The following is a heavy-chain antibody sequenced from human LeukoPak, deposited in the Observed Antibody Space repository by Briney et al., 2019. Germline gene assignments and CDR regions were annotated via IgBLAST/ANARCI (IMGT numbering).Heavy chain of an antibody. J-gene: IGHJ4*02. CDR2: ISYDGSNK. V-gene: IGHV3-30*16. D-gene: IGHD3-10*01. Sequence: GGPQRLPCAPSVFTHNRYPMLWAPGAPGRGREGVAVISYDGSNKYYADSVKGRFTISRDNSKNTLYLQMNSLRAEDTAVYYCARDAYGSGSYYLDYWGQGTLVTVSS. CDR1: VFTHNRYP. CDR3: ARDAYGSGSYYLDY.